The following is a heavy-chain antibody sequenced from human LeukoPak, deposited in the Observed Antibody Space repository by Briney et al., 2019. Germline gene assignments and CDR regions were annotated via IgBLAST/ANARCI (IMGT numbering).Heavy chain of an antibody. CDR2: IYYSGST. J-gene: IGHJ6*03. D-gene: IGHD1-1*01. V-gene: IGHV4-39*01. CDR1: GGSISSNSYY. Sequence: KPSETLSLTCTVSGGSISSNSYYWGWIRQSPGKGLEYIGTIYYSGSTYYSPSLKSRVTISVDTSKNQFSLKLSSVTAADTAVYYCARHAGSDYYYYYMGVWGKGTTVTISS. CDR3: ARHAGSDYYYYYMGV.